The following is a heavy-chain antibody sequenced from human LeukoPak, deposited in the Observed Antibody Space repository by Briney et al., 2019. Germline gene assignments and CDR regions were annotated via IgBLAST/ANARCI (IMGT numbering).Heavy chain of an antibody. CDR1: GFTFSS. V-gene: IGHV3-21*06. Sequence: GGSLRLSCAASGFTFSSMNWVRQAPGKGLEWVSFISSSSDYIYYADSVKGRFTISRDIAKNSLYLQMNSLRAEDTAVYYCARVPLGYYDSSGPRGGDIWGQGTMVTVSS. J-gene: IGHJ3*02. CDR2: ISSSSDYI. D-gene: IGHD3-22*01. CDR3: ARVPLGYYDSSGPRGGDI.